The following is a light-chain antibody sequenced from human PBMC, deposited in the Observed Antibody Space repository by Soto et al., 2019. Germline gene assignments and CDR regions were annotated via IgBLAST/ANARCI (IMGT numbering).Light chain of an antibody. CDR1: QYVDTY. V-gene: IGKV1-39*01. Sequence: DIQMTQSPSALSESVGDRVTITCRASQYVDTYLNWYQQKPGKAPKLLIYGASSLQSGVPSRFSAFGSGTDFTLTISSLQPEDSAPYYCQQSYRTPRAFGQGTKVELK. CDR3: QQSYRTPRA. CDR2: GAS. J-gene: IGKJ1*01.